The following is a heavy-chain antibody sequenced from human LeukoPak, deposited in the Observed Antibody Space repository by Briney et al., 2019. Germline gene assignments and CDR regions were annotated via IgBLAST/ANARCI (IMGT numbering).Heavy chain of an antibody. D-gene: IGHD6-6*01. V-gene: IGHV3-15*01. Sequence: AGSLRLSCAASGFTFSNAWMSWVRQAPGKGLEWVGRIKSKTDGGTTDYAAPVKGRFTISREDSKNTLYLQMNSLKTEDTAVYYCTAEYYSSSVDYWGQGTLSPSPQ. CDR2: IKSKTDGGTT. CDR3: TAEYYSSSVDY. J-gene: IGHJ4*02. CDR1: GFTFSNAW.